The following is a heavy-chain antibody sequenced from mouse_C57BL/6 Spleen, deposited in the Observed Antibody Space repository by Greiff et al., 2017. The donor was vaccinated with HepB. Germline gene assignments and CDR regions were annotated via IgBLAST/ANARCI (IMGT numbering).Heavy chain of an antibody. CDR2: INPSNGGT. CDR3: ARSGLGKDAMDY. J-gene: IGHJ4*01. V-gene: IGHV1-53*01. D-gene: IGHD4-1*01. Sequence: QVQLQQPGTELVKPRASVKLSCKASGYTFTSYWMHWVKQRPGQGLEWIGNINPSNGGTNYNEKFKSKATLTVDKSTSTAYMQLSSLTSEDSAVYYCARSGLGKDAMDYWGQGTSVTVSS. CDR1: GYTFTSYW.